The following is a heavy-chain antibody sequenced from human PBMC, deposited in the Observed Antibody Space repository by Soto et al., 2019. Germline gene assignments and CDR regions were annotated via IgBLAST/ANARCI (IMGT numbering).Heavy chain of an antibody. Sequence: VQLVESGGGVVQPGRSLRLSCAASGFTFSDYAMHWVRQAPGKGLVWVAGVAHSGRNTHYADSVKGRFTIPRASTKNTVSLEMTSLGAEDTAVYYSAKGGRQWLVTSDFNYWGQGALVTVSS. V-gene: IGHV3-30*18. J-gene: IGHJ4*02. CDR2: VAHSGRNT. CDR3: AKGGRQWLVTSDFNY. CDR1: GFTFSDYA. D-gene: IGHD6-19*01.